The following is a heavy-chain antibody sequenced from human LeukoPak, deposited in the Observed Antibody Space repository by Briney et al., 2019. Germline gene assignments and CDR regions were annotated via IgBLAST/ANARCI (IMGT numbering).Heavy chain of an antibody. CDR1: GYTFITYY. Sequence: ASVKVSCKASGYTFITYYIHWVRQAAGQGLEWMGIINPSGDSTTYAQKFQGRVTMTRDTSTSTVYMELSSLTSEDTAVYYCARRYSDYAETALDYWGQGTLVTVSS. CDR2: INPSGDST. J-gene: IGHJ4*02. CDR3: ARRYSDYAETALDY. D-gene: IGHD5-12*01. V-gene: IGHV1-46*01.